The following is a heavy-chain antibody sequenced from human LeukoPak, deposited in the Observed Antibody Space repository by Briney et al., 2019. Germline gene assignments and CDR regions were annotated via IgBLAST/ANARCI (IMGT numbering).Heavy chain of an antibody. CDR3: ASFDYYDSSGYYDGLSFDY. Sequence: ASVKVSCKASGYTFTGYYMHWVRQAPGQGLEWMGWINSNSGGTNYAQKFQGRVTMTRDTSISTAYMELSRLRSDDTAVYYCASFDYYDSSGYYDGLSFDYWGQGTLVTVSS. CDR2: INSNSGGT. V-gene: IGHV1-2*02. CDR1: GYTFTGYY. J-gene: IGHJ4*02. D-gene: IGHD3-22*01.